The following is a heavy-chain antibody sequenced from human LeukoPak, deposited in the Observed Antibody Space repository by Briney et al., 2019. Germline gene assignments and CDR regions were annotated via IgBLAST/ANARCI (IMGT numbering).Heavy chain of an antibody. Sequence: GGSLRLSCAASGFTFSGYSMHWVRQAPGKGLERISYITTTSSTTYYIDSVEGRFTISRDNARNSLYLQMNSLRADDTAVYYCASGPTPGVAAAADYWGQGTLVTVSS. V-gene: IGHV3-48*01. J-gene: IGHJ4*02. D-gene: IGHD6-13*01. CDR2: ITTTSSTT. CDR1: GFTFSGYS. CDR3: ASGPTPGVAAAADY.